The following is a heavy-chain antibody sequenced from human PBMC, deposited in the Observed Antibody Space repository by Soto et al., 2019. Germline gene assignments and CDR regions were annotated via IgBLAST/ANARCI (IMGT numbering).Heavy chain of an antibody. Sequence: SETLSLTCAVYGGSFSGYYWSWIRQPPGKGLEWIGEINHSGSTNYNPSLKSRVTISVDTSKNQFSLKLSSVTAADTAVYYCARNGVRGSRGVWLDPWGQGTLVTVSS. D-gene: IGHD3-10*01. CDR1: GGSFSGYY. J-gene: IGHJ5*02. V-gene: IGHV4-34*01. CDR2: INHSGST. CDR3: ARNGVRGSRGVWLDP.